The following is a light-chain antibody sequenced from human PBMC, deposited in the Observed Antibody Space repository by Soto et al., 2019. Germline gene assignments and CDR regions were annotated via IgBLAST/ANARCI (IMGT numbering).Light chain of an antibody. CDR1: QSVNSN. J-gene: IGKJ1*01. V-gene: IGKV3-15*01. CDR2: GAS. Sequence: EIVMTQSPATLSVSPGERATLSCRASQSVNSNVAWYQQKPGQAPRLLLYGASTRATGAPARFSGSGSGTEFTLTVSSLQSEDLAVDFCQQYNNWPTFGQGTKVEIK. CDR3: QQYNNWPT.